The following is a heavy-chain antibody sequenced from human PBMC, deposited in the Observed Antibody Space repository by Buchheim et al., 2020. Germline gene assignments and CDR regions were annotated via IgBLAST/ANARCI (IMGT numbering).Heavy chain of an antibody. D-gene: IGHD3-22*01. CDR3: TTEVYYDSSGYYPEGNWFDP. J-gene: IGHJ5*02. CDR2: IKSKTDGGTT. V-gene: IGHV3-15*01. CDR1: GFTFSNAW. Sequence: EVQLVESGGGLVKPGGSLRLSCAASGFTFSNAWMSWVRQAPGKGLEWVGRIKSKTDGGTTDYAAPVKGRFTILRDDSKNTLYLQMNSLKTEDTAVYYCTTEVYYDSSGYYPEGNWFDPWGQGTL.